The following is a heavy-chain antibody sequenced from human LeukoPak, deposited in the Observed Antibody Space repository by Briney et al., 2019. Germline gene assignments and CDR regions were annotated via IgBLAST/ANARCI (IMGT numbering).Heavy chain of an antibody. J-gene: IGHJ3*02. CDR2: ISSSSSYI. V-gene: IGHV3-21*01. D-gene: IGHD3-16*01. CDR3: AKAFTEAYHNPVALI. Sequence: GGSLRLSCAASGFTFSSYSMNWVRQAPGKGLEWVSSISSSSSYIYYADSVKGRVTISRDNAKNSLYLQVNSLRAEDTAVYFCAKAFTEAYHNPVALIWGQGTMVTVSS. CDR1: GFTFSSYS.